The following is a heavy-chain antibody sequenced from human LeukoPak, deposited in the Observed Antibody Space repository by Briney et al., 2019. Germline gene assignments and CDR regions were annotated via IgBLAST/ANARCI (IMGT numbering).Heavy chain of an antibody. Sequence: GGSLRLSCVASGFIVSSNYMNWVRQAPGKGLEWVSAITGDGGGTNHADSVKGRFFISRDNSKSTLYMQMDSLRAEDTAVYYCVKETSSGNFVTIDCWGQGALVTVSS. CDR1: GFIVSSNY. CDR3: VKETSSGNFVTIDC. D-gene: IGHD1-26*01. V-gene: IGHV3-23*01. J-gene: IGHJ4*02. CDR2: ITGDGGGT.